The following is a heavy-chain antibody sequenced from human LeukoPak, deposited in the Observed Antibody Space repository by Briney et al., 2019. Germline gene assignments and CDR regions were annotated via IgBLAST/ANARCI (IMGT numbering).Heavy chain of an antibody. V-gene: IGHV3-23*01. J-gene: IGHJ5*02. D-gene: IGHD3-3*01. CDR1: GFTFSSYV. Sequence: GGSLRLSCAASGFTFSSYVMSWVRQAPGKGLEWVSGISGSGANTYYADSVKGRFTISRDNSNIRLFLQMNTLRGEDTAVYYCAKGYYDFWSGYCFDPWGQGTLVTVSS. CDR2: ISGSGANT. CDR3: AKGYYDFWSGYCFDP.